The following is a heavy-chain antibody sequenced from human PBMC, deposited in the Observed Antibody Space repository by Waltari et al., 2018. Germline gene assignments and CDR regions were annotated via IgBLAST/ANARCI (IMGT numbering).Heavy chain of an antibody. CDR2: ITSGSTYI. Sequence: QLVESGGGLVKPGGSLRLSCSASGFTFSSWGRTWVRQAPGKGLECIASITSGSTYIFYADAGKGRFTISRDDAKDSLYLQVDSLRAEDTGVYYCTRDVYGSGGDYFEPWGQGTLVTVSS. CDR1: GFTFSSWG. J-gene: IGHJ4*02. D-gene: IGHD6-19*01. V-gene: IGHV3-21*02. CDR3: TRDVYGSGGDYFEP.